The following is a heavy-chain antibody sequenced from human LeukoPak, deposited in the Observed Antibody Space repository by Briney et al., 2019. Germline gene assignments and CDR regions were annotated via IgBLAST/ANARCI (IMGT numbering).Heavy chain of an antibody. CDR3: ARQKVATGYYFDY. V-gene: IGHV4-39*01. J-gene: IGHJ4*02. D-gene: IGHD5-12*01. CDR1: GGSISSSSYY. Sequence: PSETLSLTCTVSGGSISSSSYYWVRIRQPPGKELEWIGSIYYSGSTYYNPSLKSRVTISVDTSKNQFSLKLSSVTAADTAVYYCARQKVATGYYFDYWGQGTLVTVSS. CDR2: IYYSGST.